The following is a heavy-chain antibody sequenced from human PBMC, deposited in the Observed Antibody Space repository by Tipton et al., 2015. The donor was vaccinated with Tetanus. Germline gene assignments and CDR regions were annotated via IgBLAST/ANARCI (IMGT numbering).Heavy chain of an antibody. D-gene: IGHD4-17*01. J-gene: IGHJ6*02. CDR2: IYTSEST. Sequence: TLSLTCTVSGGSISSYYWSWIRQPAGKGLEWIGRIYTSESTNYNPSLKSRVTMSVDTSKNQFSLKLSSVTAADTAVYYCARDRGLTTGGGIGMDVWGQGTTVTVSS. CDR1: GGSISSYY. V-gene: IGHV4-4*07. CDR3: ARDRGLTTGGGIGMDV.